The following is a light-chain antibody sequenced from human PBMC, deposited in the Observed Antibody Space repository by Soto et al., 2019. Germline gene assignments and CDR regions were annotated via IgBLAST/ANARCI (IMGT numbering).Light chain of an antibody. CDR2: GAS. CDR3: QQYNNWSPIA. CDR1: QSVSSN. J-gene: IGKJ5*01. Sequence: EIVMTQPPATLSVSPGERATLSCRASQSVSSNLAWYQQKPGQAPRLLIYGASTRATGIPARFSGSGSGTEFTLTISSLQAEDFAVYYCQQYNNWSPIAFGQGIPLEIK. V-gene: IGKV3-15*01.